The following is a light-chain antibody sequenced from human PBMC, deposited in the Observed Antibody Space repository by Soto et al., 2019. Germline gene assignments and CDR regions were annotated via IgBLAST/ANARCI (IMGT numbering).Light chain of an antibody. J-gene: IGKJ2*01. CDR3: QQYDSYPYT. Sequence: DIQMTQSPSTLPASVGDRVTITCRASQSISTWLAWYQQQPGKAPKLRIYKASSLHSGVPSRFSGSGSGTQFTLTINTLQPDDFATYYCQQYDSYPYTFGQGTKLEIK. CDR1: QSISTW. V-gene: IGKV1-5*03. CDR2: KAS.